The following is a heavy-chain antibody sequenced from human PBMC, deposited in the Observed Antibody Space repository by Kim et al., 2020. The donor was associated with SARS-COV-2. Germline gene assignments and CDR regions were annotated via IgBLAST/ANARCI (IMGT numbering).Heavy chain of an antibody. J-gene: IGHJ5*02. V-gene: IGHV3-11*06. D-gene: IGHD3-10*01. Sequence: GRFTISRDNAKNSLYLQMNSLRAEDTAVYYCARDYYGSGNKSYRPPWFDPWGQGTLVTVSS. CDR3: ARDYYGSGNKSYRPPWFDP.